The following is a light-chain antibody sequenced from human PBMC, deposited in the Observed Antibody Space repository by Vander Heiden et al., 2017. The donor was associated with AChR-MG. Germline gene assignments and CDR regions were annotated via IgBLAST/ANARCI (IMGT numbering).Light chain of an antibody. CDR3: NSRDSSGMVV. J-gene: IGLJ2*01. V-gene: IGLV3-19*01. Sequence: SSELTQDPAVSVALGQTVRITRPGDSVTSYSAGWYQQKPGQAPVLVIYGKNNRPSGIPDRFSGSSSGNTASLTIAGAQAEDEADYYCNSRDSSGMVVFGGGTKLTVL. CDR1: SVTSYS. CDR2: GKN.